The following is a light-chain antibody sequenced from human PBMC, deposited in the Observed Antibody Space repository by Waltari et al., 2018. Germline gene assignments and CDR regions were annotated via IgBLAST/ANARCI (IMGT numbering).Light chain of an antibody. V-gene: IGKV3-20*01. CDR3: QHHFRLPAT. CDR2: GAS. CDR1: QGISRY. J-gene: IGKJ1*01. Sequence: IMLTQSPGTLSLSPGERAPLSCRASQGISRYLAWYQQKPGQAPRLLIYGASTRATGIPDRFSGSGSGTDFSLTISGLEPEDSAVYYCQHHFRLPATFGQGTKVEIK.